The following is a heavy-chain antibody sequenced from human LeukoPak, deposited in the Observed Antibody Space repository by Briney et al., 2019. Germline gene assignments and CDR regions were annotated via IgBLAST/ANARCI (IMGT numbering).Heavy chain of an antibody. J-gene: IGHJ4*02. CDR3: AKSAPYDYVWGSYRNFDY. CDR2: ISGSGGRI. D-gene: IGHD3-16*02. V-gene: IGHV3-23*01. CDR1: GFTFSSYA. Sequence: GGSLRLSCAASGFTFSSYAMSWVRQAPGKGLEWVSAISGSGGRIYYGASVKGRFTISRDNSKNTLYLQMNSLRAEDTAVYYCAKSAPYDYVWGSYRNFDYWGQGTLVTVSS.